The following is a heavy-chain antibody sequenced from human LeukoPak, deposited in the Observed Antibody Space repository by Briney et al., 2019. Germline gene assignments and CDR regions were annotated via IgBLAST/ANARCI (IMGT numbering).Heavy chain of an antibody. CDR1: GFTFISYA. Sequence: GRSLRLSCAASGFTFISYAMHWVRQAPGKGLEWVAVISYDGSNKYYSDSVKGRFTISRDNSKNTLSLQMNSLRAEDTAVYYCARGGGYSYGYDNTFDYWGQGTLVTVSS. J-gene: IGHJ4*02. V-gene: IGHV3-30*01. CDR2: ISYDGSNK. CDR3: ARGGGYSYGYDNTFDY. D-gene: IGHD5-18*01.